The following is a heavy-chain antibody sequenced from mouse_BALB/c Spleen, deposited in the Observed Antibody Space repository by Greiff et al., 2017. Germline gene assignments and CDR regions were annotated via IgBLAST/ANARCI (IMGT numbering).Heavy chain of an antibody. Sequence: EVQLQQSGPGLVKPSQSLSLTCSVTGYSITSGYYWNWIRQFPGNKLEWMGYISYDGSNNYNPSLKNRISITRDTSKNQFFLKLNSVTTEDTATYYCAREGGGTSAMDYWGQGTSVTVSS. CDR2: ISYDGSN. CDR3: AREGGGTSAMDY. V-gene: IGHV3-6*02. D-gene: IGHD4-1*01. J-gene: IGHJ4*01. CDR1: GYSITSGYY.